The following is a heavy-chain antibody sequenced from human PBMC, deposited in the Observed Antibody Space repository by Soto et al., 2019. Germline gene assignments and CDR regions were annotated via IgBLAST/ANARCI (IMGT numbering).Heavy chain of an antibody. CDR2: ISGYNGKT. D-gene: IGHD5-12*01. J-gene: IGHJ4*02. V-gene: IGHV1-18*01. Sequence: ASVKVACQASGYTFTSYGVSWVRQATGQGLEWMGWISGYNGKTDSAEKFQGRVTMTTDTSTSTAYMELRSLKTEDTAVYYCARVARTYYVDYWGQGTLVTVSS. CDR3: ARVARTYYVDY. CDR1: GYTFTSYG.